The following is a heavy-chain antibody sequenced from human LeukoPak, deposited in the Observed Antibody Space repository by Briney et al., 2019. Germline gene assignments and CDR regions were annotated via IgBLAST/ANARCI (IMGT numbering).Heavy chain of an antibody. CDR3: ARDGRSAFHY. CDR2: ISFDGSNK. J-gene: IGHJ4*02. D-gene: IGHD3-3*01. V-gene: IGHV3-30*04. CDR1: GFTFSSYA. Sequence: GGSLKLSCAASGFTFSSYAIHWVRQAPGKGLEWVAVISFDGSNKYYADYVKDRFTISRDDSKNTLYLQMNSLRAEDTAVYYCARDGRSAFHYWGQGTLVTVSS.